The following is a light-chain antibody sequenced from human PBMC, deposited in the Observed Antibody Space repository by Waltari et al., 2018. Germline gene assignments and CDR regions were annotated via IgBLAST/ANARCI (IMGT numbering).Light chain of an antibody. J-gene: IGKJ2*01. CDR1: QSISSN. CDR2: GAS. CDR3: QQYSSWPPYT. Sequence: EIVMTQSPATLSVSPGERATLSCRASQSISSNLAWYQQKPGQAPRLLIYGASTRATGIPARFSGSGSWTEFALTISSMQSEDFAVYYCQQYSSWPPYTFGQGTKLEIK. V-gene: IGKV3-15*01.